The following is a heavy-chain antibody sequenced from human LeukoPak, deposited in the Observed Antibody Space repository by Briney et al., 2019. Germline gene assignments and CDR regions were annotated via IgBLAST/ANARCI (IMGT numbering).Heavy chain of an antibody. D-gene: IGHD6-13*01. Sequence: ASVKVSCKASGYTFTGYYMHWVRQAPGQGLEWMGRINPSGGSTSYTQKFQGRVTMTRDTSTSTGYMELSSLRSEDTAVYYCARASPPRSSWYEESLGYFDYWGQGTLVTVSS. V-gene: IGHV1-46*01. CDR2: INPSGGST. CDR1: GYTFTGYY. CDR3: ARASPPRSSWYEESLGYFDY. J-gene: IGHJ4*02.